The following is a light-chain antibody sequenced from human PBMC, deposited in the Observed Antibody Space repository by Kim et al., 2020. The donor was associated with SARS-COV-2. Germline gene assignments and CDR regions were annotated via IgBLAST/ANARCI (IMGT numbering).Light chain of an antibody. CDR2: GAS. V-gene: IGKV3-15*01. CDR3: QQYNNWPPFT. CDR1: QSVSSN. Sequence: SPGERATLSCGASQSVSSNLAWYQQKPGQAPRLLIYGASTRATGIPARFSGSGSGTEFTLTISSLQSEDFAVYYCQQYNNWPPFTFGPGTKVDIK. J-gene: IGKJ3*01.